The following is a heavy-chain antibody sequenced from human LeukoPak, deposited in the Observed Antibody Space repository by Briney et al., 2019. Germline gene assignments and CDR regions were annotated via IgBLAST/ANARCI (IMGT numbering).Heavy chain of an antibody. CDR1: GFTFSSYA. V-gene: IGHV3-64*01. CDR2: ISSNGGST. J-gene: IGHJ4*02. CDR3: ARGRVLRYFDWLSTDFDY. Sequence: GGSLRLSCAASGFTFSSYAMHWVRQAPGKGREYVSAISSNGGSTYYANSVKGRFTISRDNSKNTLYLQMGSLRAEDMAVYYCARGRVLRYFDWLSTDFDYWGQGTLVTVSS. D-gene: IGHD3-9*01.